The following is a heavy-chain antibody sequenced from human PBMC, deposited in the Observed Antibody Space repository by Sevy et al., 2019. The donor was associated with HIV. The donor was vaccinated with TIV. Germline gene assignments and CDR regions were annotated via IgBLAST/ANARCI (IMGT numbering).Heavy chain of an antibody. CDR1: GFTFSSYA. J-gene: IGHJ4*02. D-gene: IGHD5-18*01. CDR2: ISGSGGST. Sequence: GGSLRLSCAASGFTFSSYAMSWVRQAPGKGLEWVSAISGSGGSTYYAHSVKGRFTTSKANTKNTLYLQMNSLRAEDTAVYYCAKEHQRGIQLWRGYYFDYWGQGTLVTVSS. V-gene: IGHV3-23*01. CDR3: AKEHQRGIQLWRGYYFDY.